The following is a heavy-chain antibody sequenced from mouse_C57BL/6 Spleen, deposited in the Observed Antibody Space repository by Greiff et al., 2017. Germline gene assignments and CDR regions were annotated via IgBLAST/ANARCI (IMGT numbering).Heavy chain of an antibody. V-gene: IGHV1-82*01. D-gene: IGHD3-1*01. CDR1: GYAFSSSW. CDR3: ARSRGRADYFDY. J-gene: IGHJ2*01. CDR2: IYPGDGDT. Sequence: QVQLQQSGPELVKPGASVKISCKASGYAFSSSWMNWVKQRPGKGLEWIGRIYPGDGDTNYNGKFKGKATLTADKSSSTAYMQLSSLTSEDSAVYFCARSRGRADYFDYWGQGTTLTVSS.